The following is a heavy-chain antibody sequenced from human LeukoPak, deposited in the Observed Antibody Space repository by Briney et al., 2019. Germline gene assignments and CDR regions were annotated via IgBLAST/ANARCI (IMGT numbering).Heavy chain of an antibody. V-gene: IGHV5-51*01. CDR1: GYSSTSYR. D-gene: IGHD1-1*01. Sequence: AASLKISSKASGYSSTSYRICWVRPMRQKRLEWMGIIYPSDSNTRSNPSFHGKSTISADKSISTDYLQWSSLKASDTAMYYCARHERRGYTFTDALDIWGQGTMVTVSS. J-gene: IGHJ3*02. CDR2: IYPSDSNT. CDR3: ARHERRGYTFTDALDI.